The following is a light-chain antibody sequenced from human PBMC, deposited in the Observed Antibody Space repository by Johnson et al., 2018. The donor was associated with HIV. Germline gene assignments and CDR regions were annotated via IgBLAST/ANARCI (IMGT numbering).Light chain of an antibody. CDR1: VSNIESYF. CDR2: EDN. J-gene: IGLJ1*01. CDR3: GIWDSSLRTGF. Sequence: QSIMTQPPSVSAAPGQTVNISCSGNVSNIESYFVSWYQQLPGAAPTLLIYEDNNRPSGTPDRFSRSKFGATATLGITGLQTGDEADYYCGIWDSSLRTGFFGTGTKVTVL. V-gene: IGLV1-51*02.